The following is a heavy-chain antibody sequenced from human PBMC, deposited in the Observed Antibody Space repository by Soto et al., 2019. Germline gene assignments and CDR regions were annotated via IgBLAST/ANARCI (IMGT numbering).Heavy chain of an antibody. CDR3: ARLGDYGLKTDWFAS. V-gene: IGHV4-30-4*01. J-gene: IGHJ5*01. CDR2: IYYSGST. CDR1: GGSISSADYY. Sequence: SETLSLTCTVSGGSISSADYYWNWIRQPPGKGLEWIGYIYYSGSTYYSPSLKSRVTVSLDTSKNQFSLNLKSVIFADTAVYYCARLGDYGLKTDWFASWGPGTLVT. D-gene: IGHD4-17*01.